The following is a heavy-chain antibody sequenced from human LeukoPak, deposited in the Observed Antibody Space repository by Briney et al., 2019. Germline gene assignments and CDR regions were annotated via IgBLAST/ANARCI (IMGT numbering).Heavy chain of an antibody. V-gene: IGHV4-39*07. CDR3: ASVRGYSSGWYASGFDP. J-gene: IGHJ5*02. CDR1: GGSISSYY. Sequence: PSETLSLTCIVSGGSISSYYWGWIRQPPGKRPEWIGSIYYSGSTNYNPSLKSRVTISLDTSKNQFSLKLTSVTAADTAVYYCASVRGYSSGWYASGFDPWGQGTLVTVSS. CDR2: IYYSGST. D-gene: IGHD6-19*01.